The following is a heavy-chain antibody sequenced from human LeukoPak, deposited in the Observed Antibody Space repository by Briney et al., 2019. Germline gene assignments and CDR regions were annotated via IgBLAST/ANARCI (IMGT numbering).Heavy chain of an antibody. CDR3: ARGGPILRGWFDP. Sequence: PSETLSLTCAVYGGSFSDYYWSWIRQPPGKGLEWIGEINHSGSTNYNPSLKSRVTISVDTSKNQFSLKLSSVTAADTAVYYCARGGPILRGWFDPWGQGTLVTVSS. D-gene: IGHD2/OR15-2a*01. CDR2: INHSGST. CDR1: GGSFSDYY. V-gene: IGHV4-34*01. J-gene: IGHJ5*02.